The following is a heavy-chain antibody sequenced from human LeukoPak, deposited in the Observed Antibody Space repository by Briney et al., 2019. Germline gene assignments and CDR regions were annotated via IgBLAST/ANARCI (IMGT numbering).Heavy chain of an antibody. D-gene: IGHD1-26*01. Sequence: ASVKVSCKASGGTFSSYAISWVRQAPGQGLEWMGGIIPIFGTANYAQKFQGRVTITADESTSTAYMELSSLRSEDTAVYYCATADRYSGSPAVFDYWGQGTLVTVSS. CDR1: GGTFSSYA. V-gene: IGHV1-69*13. J-gene: IGHJ4*02. CDR2: IIPIFGTA. CDR3: ATADRYSGSPAVFDY.